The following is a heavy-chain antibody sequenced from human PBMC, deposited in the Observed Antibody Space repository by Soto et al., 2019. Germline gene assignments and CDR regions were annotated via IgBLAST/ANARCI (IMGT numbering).Heavy chain of an antibody. Sequence: QVQLVQSGAEVKKPGASVKVSCKASGYTFTSYDINWVRQATGQGLEWMGWMNPNSGNTGYAQKFQGRVTMTRNTSISQAYMELSSLRSEDTAVYYCARIKGVNCSGGSCYFWFDPWGQGTLVTVSS. V-gene: IGHV1-8*01. D-gene: IGHD2-15*01. CDR3: ARIKGVNCSGGSCYFWFDP. CDR1: GYTFTSYD. J-gene: IGHJ5*02. CDR2: MNPNSGNT.